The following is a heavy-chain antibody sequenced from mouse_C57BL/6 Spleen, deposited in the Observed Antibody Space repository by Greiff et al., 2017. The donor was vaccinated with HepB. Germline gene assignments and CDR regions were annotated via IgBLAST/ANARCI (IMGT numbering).Heavy chain of an antibody. CDR3: ARRGYGSSYDAMDY. J-gene: IGHJ4*01. D-gene: IGHD1-1*01. V-gene: IGHV5-6*01. CDR2: ISSGGSYT. Sequence: DVQLVESGGDLVKPGGSLKLSCAASGFTFSSYGMSWVRQTPDKRLEWVATISSGGSYTYYPDSVKGRFTISRDNAKNTLYLQMSSLKSEDTAMYYCARRGYGSSYDAMDYWGQGTSVTVSS. CDR1: GFTFSSYG.